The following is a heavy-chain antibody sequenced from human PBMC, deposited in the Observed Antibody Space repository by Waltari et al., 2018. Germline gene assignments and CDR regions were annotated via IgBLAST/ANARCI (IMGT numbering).Heavy chain of an antibody. CDR3: ARDRGRGLYLES. CDR1: GESVTNNYW. CDR2: IHGSGRT. J-gene: IGHJ4*02. V-gene: IGHV4-4*02. D-gene: IGHD2-15*01. Sequence: QVKLQESGPGLVKPSGTLSLTCAVSGESVTNNYWWSWVRQSPGRGLEWIGQIHGSGRTNYIPSLESRVTVSLDTSNNHFSLRVTSATAADTAVYFCARDRGRGLYLESWGQGTLVTVSP.